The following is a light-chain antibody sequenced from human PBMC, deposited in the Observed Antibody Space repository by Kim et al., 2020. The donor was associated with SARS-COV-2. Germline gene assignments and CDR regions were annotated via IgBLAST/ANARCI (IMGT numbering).Light chain of an antibody. J-gene: IGKJ1*01. CDR3: QQYNEWPPWT. CDR1: QSVCTT. CDR2: RAS. Sequence: SVQERVTLSSRARQSVCTTLSWYKKKPGVGPRPLIYRASTMATGIPARFSGSGSGTEFTLTISSLQSDDFADYYSQQYNEWPPWTFGQGTKVYI. V-gene: IGKV3-15*01.